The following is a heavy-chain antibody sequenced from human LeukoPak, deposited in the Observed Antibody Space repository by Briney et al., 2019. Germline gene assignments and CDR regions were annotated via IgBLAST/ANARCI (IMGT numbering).Heavy chain of an antibody. Sequence: GESLKISCKGSGYSSTSYWIGWVRQMPGKGLEWMGIIYPGNSDTRYSPSFQGQVTISADKSISTAYLQWSGLKASDTAMYYCARLESYYYGSGASGYWGQGTLVTVSS. V-gene: IGHV5-51*01. CDR2: IYPGNSDT. D-gene: IGHD3-10*01. CDR3: ARLESYYYGSGASGY. J-gene: IGHJ4*02. CDR1: GYSSTSYW.